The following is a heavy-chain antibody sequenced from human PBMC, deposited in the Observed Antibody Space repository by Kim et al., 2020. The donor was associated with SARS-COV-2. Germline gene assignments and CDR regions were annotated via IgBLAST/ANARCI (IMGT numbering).Heavy chain of an antibody. CDR2: VYPGDSDT. V-gene: IGHV5-51*01. CDR3: ARRQGGYYSDSGGYSDY. J-gene: IGHJ4*02. CDR1: GYSFTKYW. D-gene: IGHD3-22*01. Sequence: GESLKISCKGSGYSFTKYWIAWVRQMPGQGLEWMGIVYPGDSDTRYSTSFQGQVTISADKPISTAYLQWSSLKASDTAMYYRARRQGGYYSDSGGYSDYWGQGTLVTVSS.